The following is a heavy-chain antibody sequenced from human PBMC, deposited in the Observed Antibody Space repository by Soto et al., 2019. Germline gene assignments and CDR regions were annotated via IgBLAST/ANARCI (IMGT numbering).Heavy chain of an antibody. CDR1: GYTFTSYY. V-gene: IGHV1-46*03. CDR2: INPSGGST. CDR3: SRVDPGETSPFDH. D-gene: IGHD3-10*01. Sequence: ASVKVSCKASGYTFTSYYMHWVRQASGQGLEWMGIINPSGGSTSYAQSFQGRVTMTRDTSTSTVYMEVSSLRSEDTAVYYCSRVDPGETSPFDHWGQGTLVTVSS. J-gene: IGHJ4*02.